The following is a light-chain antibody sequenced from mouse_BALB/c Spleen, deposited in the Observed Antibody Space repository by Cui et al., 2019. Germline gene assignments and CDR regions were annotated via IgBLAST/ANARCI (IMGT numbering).Light chain of an antibody. CDR1: SSVSY. J-gene: IGKJ5*01. CDR3: QQWSNNPLT. CDR2: LTS. Sequence: QIVLTQSPALMSASPGEKVTMTCSASSSVSYMYWYQQKPRSSPKPWIYLTSNLASGVPARFSGSGSGTSYSLTISSMEAEDAATYYCQQWSNNPLTFGAGTKLELK. V-gene: IGKV4-68*01.